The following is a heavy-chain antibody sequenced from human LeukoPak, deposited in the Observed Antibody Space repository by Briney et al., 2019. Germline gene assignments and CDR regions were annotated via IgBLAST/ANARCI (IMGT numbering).Heavy chain of an antibody. CDR2: ISGSGGST. CDR3: AKESGSYYYFDY. Sequence: RAGGSLRLSCAASGFTFSSYAMSWVRQAPGKGLEWVSAISGSGGSTYYADSVKGRFTISRDNSKNTLYLQMNSLRAEDRAVYYCAKESGSYYYFDYWGQGTLVTVSS. CDR1: GFTFSSYA. D-gene: IGHD1-26*01. V-gene: IGHV3-23*01. J-gene: IGHJ4*02.